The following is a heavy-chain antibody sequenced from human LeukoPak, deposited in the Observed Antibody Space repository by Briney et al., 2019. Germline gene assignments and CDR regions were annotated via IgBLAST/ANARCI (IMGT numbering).Heavy chain of an antibody. CDR2: ISGSGGST. J-gene: IGHJ4*02. D-gene: IGHD6-13*01. V-gene: IGHV3-23*01. CDR1: GFTFSSYA. Sequence: GGSLRLSCAASGFTFSSYAMSWVRQAPGKGLEWVSAISGSGGSTYYADSVKGRFTISRDNSKNTLYLQMNSLRAEDTAVYYCARAGSSSWYFLDYWGQGTLVTVSS. CDR3: ARAGSSSWYFLDY.